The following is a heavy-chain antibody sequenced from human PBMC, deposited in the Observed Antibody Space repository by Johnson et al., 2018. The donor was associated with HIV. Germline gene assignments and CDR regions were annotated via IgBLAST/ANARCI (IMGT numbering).Heavy chain of an antibody. D-gene: IGHD1-26*01. CDR1: GFTFTDYY. CDR3: ARRDSGSLSFDL. CDR2: ISSSGSTI. V-gene: IGHV3-11*01. Sequence: QVQLVESGGGLVQPGGSLRLSCAASGFTFTDYYMNWMRQAPGKGLEWVSHISSSGSTIYYADSVKGRCTISRDNDKSSVYMQMNNLRAEDTAFYYCARRDSGSLSFDLWGQGTMVTVSS. J-gene: IGHJ3*01.